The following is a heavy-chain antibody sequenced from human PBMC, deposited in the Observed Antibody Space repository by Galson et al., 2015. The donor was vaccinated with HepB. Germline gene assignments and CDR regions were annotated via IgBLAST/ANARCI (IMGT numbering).Heavy chain of an antibody. Sequence: LRLSCAASGFTFDDYAMHWVRQAPGKGLEWVSGISWNSGSIGYADSVKGRFTISRDNAKNSLYLQMNSLRAEYTALYYCAKDSGYDYAVILALDISGPGTMFTVSS. CDR3: AKDSGYDYAVILALDI. D-gene: IGHD5-12*01. J-gene: IGHJ3*02. CDR1: GFTFDDYA. V-gene: IGHV3-9*01. CDR2: ISWNSGSI.